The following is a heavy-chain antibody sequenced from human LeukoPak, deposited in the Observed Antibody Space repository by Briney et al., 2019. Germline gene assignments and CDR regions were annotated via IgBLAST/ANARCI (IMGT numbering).Heavy chain of an antibody. Sequence: PSETLSPTCAVHGGSFSGYHWNWIRQSPGKGLEWIGEISDRGHTNYNPSLESRITISVDTSKKQFSLNLSSVTAADTAVYYCARDPTTVVTTPYYFDFWGQGTLVTVSS. D-gene: IGHD4-23*01. CDR3: ARDPTTVVTTPYYFDF. J-gene: IGHJ4*02. CDR2: ISDRGHT. CDR1: GGSFSGYH. V-gene: IGHV4-34*01.